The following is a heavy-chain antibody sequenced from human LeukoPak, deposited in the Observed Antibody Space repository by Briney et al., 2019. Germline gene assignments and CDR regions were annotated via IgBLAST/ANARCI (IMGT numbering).Heavy chain of an antibody. CDR3: AAEGSSSWYKDYYYGMDV. V-gene: IGHV1-58*01. CDR2: IVVGSGNT. CDR1: GFTFTSSA. J-gene: IGHJ6*02. D-gene: IGHD6-13*01. Sequence: ASVKVSCKASGFTFTSSAVQWVRQARGQRLEWIGWIVVGSGNTNYAQKFQERVTITGDMSTSTAYMELSSLRSEDTAVYYCAAEGSSSWYKDYYYGMDVWGQGTTVTVSS.